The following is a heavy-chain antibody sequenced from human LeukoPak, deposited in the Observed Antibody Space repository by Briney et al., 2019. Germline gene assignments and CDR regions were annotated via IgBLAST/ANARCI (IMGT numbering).Heavy chain of an antibody. J-gene: IGHJ5*02. CDR1: GGSISSYY. D-gene: IGHD3-10*01. Sequence: PSETLSLTCTVSGGSISSYYWSWIRQPPGKGLEWIGYIYYSGSTNYNPSLKSRVTISVDTSKNQFSLKLSSVTAADTAVYYCARDRPTISYYYGSGSYGANWFAPWGQGTLVTVSS. V-gene: IGHV4-59*01. CDR2: IYYSGST. CDR3: ARDRPTISYYYGSGSYGANWFAP.